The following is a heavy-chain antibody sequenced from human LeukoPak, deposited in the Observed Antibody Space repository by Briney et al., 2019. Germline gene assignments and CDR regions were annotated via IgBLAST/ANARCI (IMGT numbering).Heavy chain of an antibody. CDR2: IGWNSASI. V-gene: IGHV3-9*01. D-gene: IGHD1-26*01. Sequence: TGGSLRLSCAASGFIFDDYAMHWVRQAPGKGLEWVSGIGWNSASIDYAGSVKGRFTISRDNAKNSLYLQMNSLRDEDTALYYCAKDLRYSGSYLFDCWGQGTLVTVSS. J-gene: IGHJ4*02. CDR1: GFIFDDYA. CDR3: AKDLRYSGSYLFDC.